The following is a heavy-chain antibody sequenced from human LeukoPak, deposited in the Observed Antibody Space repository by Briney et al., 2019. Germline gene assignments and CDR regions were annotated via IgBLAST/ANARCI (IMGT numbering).Heavy chain of an antibody. V-gene: IGHV4-34*01. CDR2: INHSGST. J-gene: IGHJ6*02. CDR1: GGSFSGYY. CDR3: ALNPDIVVVPAAMRPHYYGMDV. D-gene: IGHD2-2*01. Sequence: SETLPLTCAVYGGSFSGYYWSWIRQPPGKGLEWIGEINHSGSTNYNPSLKSRVTISVDTSKNQFSLKLSSVTAADTAVYYCALNPDIVVVPAAMRPHYYGMDVWGQGTTVTVSS.